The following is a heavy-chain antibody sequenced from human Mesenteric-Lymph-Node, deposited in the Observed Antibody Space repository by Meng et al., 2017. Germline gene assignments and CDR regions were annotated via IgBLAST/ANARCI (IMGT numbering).Heavy chain of an antibody. Sequence: ASVKVSCKASGYTFTGYYMHWVRQAPGQGLEWMGWINPNSGGTNYAQKFQGRVTMTRDTSISTAYMEVSRLRFDDTAGYYCATSATSDAAYWGQGTLVTVSS. V-gene: IGHV1-2*02. J-gene: IGHJ4*02. D-gene: IGHD6-13*01. CDR3: ATSATSDAAY. CDR1: GYTFTGYY. CDR2: INPNSGGT.